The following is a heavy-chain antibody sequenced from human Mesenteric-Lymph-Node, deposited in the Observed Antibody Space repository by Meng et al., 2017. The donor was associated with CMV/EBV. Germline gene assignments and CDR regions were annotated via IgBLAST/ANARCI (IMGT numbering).Heavy chain of an antibody. CDR1: GYTFTGYY. D-gene: IGHD2-2*01. CDR3: ARVRGYCSSTSCPVGY. V-gene: IGHV1-2*02. Sequence: ASVKVSCKASGYTFTGYYMHWVRQAPGQGLEWMGWINPNSGGTNYAQKFQGRVTMTRNTSISTAYMELSSLRSEDTAVYYCARVRGYCSSTSCPVGYWGQGTLVTVSS. CDR2: INPNSGGT. J-gene: IGHJ4*02.